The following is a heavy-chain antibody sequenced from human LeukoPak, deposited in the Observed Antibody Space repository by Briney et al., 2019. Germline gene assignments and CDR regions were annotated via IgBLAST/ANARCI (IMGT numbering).Heavy chain of an antibody. Sequence: SETLSLTCTVSGGSFSSFHWSWIRQPPGKRLEWTGYIYYSGSTNSNPSLKSRVIISADTSKSQFSLKLSSVTAADTAMYYCARGNYDSRGYSNAFDIWGQGAMVTVSS. CDR3: ARGNYDSRGYSNAFDI. J-gene: IGHJ3*02. CDR1: GGSFSSFH. V-gene: IGHV4-59*01. D-gene: IGHD3-22*01. CDR2: IYYSGST.